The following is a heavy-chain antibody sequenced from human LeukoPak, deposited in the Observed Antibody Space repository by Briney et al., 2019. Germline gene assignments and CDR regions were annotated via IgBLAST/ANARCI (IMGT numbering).Heavy chain of an antibody. CDR2: INHSGRT. V-gene: IGHV4-38-2*02. D-gene: IGHD6-19*01. CDR3: ARESSAVAHSMIRDWLDP. Sequence: SETLSLTCDVSSYSINFGHLWGWIRQPPGKGLEWIASINHSGRTYYTPSLKSRVTISVDTLKNQFPLKVTSVTAEDTAMYCARESSAVAHSMIRDWLDPWGQGTLVTVSS. CDR1: SYSINFGHL. J-gene: IGHJ5*02.